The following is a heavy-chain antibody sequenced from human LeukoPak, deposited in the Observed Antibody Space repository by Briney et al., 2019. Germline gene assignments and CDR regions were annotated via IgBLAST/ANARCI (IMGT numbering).Heavy chain of an antibody. V-gene: IGHV3-30*02. J-gene: IGHJ1*01. CDR3: AKGRPTRYSSSWQEYFQH. D-gene: IGHD6-13*01. CDR2: IRYDGSNK. CDR1: GFTSSSYG. Sequence: GGSLRLSCAASGFTSSSYGMHWARRAPGKGLEWVAFIRYDGSNKYYADSVKGRFTISRDNSKNTLYLQMNSLRAEDTAVYYCAKGRPTRYSSSWQEYFQHWGQGTLVTVSS.